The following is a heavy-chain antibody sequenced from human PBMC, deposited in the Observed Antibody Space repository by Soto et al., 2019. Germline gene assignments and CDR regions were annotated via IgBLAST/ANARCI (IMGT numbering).Heavy chain of an antibody. CDR3: ARDHPVYSSSWSFDY. Sequence: QVQLVESGGGVVQPGRSLRLSCAASGFTFSSYGMHWVHQAPGKGLEWVAVIWYDGSNKYYADSVKGRFTISRDNSKNTLYLQMNSLRAEDTAVYYCARDHPVYSSSWSFDYWGQGTLVTVSS. CDR1: GFTFSSYG. J-gene: IGHJ4*02. D-gene: IGHD6-13*01. CDR2: IWYDGSNK. V-gene: IGHV3-33*01.